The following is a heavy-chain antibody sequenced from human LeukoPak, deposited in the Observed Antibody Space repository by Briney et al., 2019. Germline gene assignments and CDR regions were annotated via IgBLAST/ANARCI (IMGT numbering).Heavy chain of an antibody. CDR3: ARERAQGSTSCCDY. Sequence: ASVKVSCKASGYTFTSYGISWVRQAPGQGLEWMGWISAYNGNTNYAQKLQGRVTMTTDTSTSTAYMELRGMRSDDTAVYYCARERAQGSTSCCDYWGQGTLVTVSS. CDR1: GYTFTSYG. D-gene: IGHD2-2*01. J-gene: IGHJ4*02. CDR2: ISAYNGNT. V-gene: IGHV1-18*01.